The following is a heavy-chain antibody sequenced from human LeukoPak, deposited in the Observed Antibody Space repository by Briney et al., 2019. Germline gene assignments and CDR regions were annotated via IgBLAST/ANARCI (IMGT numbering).Heavy chain of an antibody. CDR3: ARPFRCSGESCYSFDP. J-gene: IGHJ5*02. V-gene: IGHV4-59*08. CDR1: GGSITSYY. D-gene: IGHD2-15*01. Sequence: SSETLSLTCTVSGGSITSYYWSWIRQPPGKALEWIGYIYYSGNTNYNPSLKSRVTISVDTSKNQFSLKLSSVTAADTAVYYCARPFRCSGESCYSFDPWGQGALVTVSS. CDR2: IYYSGNT.